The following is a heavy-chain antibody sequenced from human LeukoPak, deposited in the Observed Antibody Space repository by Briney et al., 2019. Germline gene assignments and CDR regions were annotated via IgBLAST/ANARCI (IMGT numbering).Heavy chain of an antibody. J-gene: IGHJ4*02. Sequence: GGSLRLSCAASGFTFSSYAMTWVRQAPGKGLEWVSVISASGGSTYYRDSVKGRLTISRDNSKNTLNLQMNSLRAEDTAVYFCARRINGTWYYFDYWGQGTLVTVSS. CDR2: ISASGGST. CDR1: GFTFSSYA. D-gene: IGHD1-20*01. CDR3: ARRINGTWYYFDY. V-gene: IGHV3-23*01.